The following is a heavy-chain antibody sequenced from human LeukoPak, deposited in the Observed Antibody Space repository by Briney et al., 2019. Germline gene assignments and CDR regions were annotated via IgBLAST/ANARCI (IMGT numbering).Heavy chain of an antibody. D-gene: IGHD5-18*01. CDR2: FYSGGSS. Sequence: PGGSLRLSCAASGFTVRSIYMTWVRQAPGKGLEWVSSFYSGGSSYYADSVKGRFIISRDSSTDTLYLQMNSLRVEDTAVYFCARDRGYGYGFFDYWGRGTLVTVSS. CDR3: ARDRGYGYGFFDY. V-gene: IGHV3-53*01. CDR1: GFTVRSIY. J-gene: IGHJ4*02.